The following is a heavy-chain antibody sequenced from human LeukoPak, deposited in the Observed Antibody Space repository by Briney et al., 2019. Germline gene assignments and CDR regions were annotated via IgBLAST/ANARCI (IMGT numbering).Heavy chain of an antibody. CDR3: AKDLQFYYYCGVDV. CDR1: GFTFDDYA. D-gene: IGHD5-24*01. J-gene: IGHJ6*02. Sequence: GGSLRLSCAASGFTFDDYAMHWVRQAPGKGLEWVSGISWNSGSIGYADSVKGRFTISRDNAKNSPYLQMNSLRAEDTALYYCAKDLQFYYYCGVDVWGQGTTVTVSS. CDR2: ISWNSGSI. V-gene: IGHV3-9*01.